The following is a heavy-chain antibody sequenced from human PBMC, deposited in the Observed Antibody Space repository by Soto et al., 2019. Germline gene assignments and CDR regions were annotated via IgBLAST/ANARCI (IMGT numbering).Heavy chain of an antibody. V-gene: IGHV3-48*01. J-gene: IGHJ6*02. CDR1: GFTFSTYS. D-gene: IGHD5-12*01. CDR2: ITKSSRTI. Sequence: EVQLVESGGGLVQPGVSLRLSCAASGFTFSTYSMNWVRQAPGKGLEWISYITKSSRTIYYADSVKGRSTISRDNAKNSLYLQMNSLRAEDTAVYYCTRDHGYGYGMDVWGQGTTVTVSS. CDR3: TRDHGYGYGMDV.